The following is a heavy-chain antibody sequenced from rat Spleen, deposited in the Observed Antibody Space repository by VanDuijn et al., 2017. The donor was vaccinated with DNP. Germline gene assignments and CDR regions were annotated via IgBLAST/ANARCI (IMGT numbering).Heavy chain of an antibody. CDR3: TRNGGFDY. CDR2: ISTGRGTT. D-gene: IGHD1-11*01. V-gene: IGHV5-25*01. CDR1: GFTFSNYY. J-gene: IGHJ2*01. Sequence: EVQLVESGGGLVQPGGSMKLSCVASGFTFSNYYMAWVRQAPTTGLEWVASISTGRGTTYYRDSVKGRLTISRDNTKSTLYLQMDSLRAEDTATYVCTRNGGFDYWGQGVMVTVSS.